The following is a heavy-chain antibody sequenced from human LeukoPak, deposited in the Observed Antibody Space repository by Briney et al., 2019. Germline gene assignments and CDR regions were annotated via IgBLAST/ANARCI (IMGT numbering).Heavy chain of an antibody. V-gene: IGHV1-18*01. CDR1: GYSFTSYG. CDR3: ARDGQWLVRGNWFDP. D-gene: IGHD6-19*01. Sequence: GESLKISCKGSGYSFTSYGISWVRQAPGQGLEWMGWISAYNGNTNYAQKLQGRVTMTTDTSTSTAYMELRSLRSDDTAVYYCARDGQWLVRGNWFDPWGQGTLVTVSS. J-gene: IGHJ5*02. CDR2: ISAYNGNT.